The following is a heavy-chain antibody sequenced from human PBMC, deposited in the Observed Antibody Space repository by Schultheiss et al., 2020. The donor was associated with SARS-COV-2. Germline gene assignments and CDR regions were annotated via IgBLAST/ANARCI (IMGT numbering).Heavy chain of an antibody. D-gene: IGHD1-26*01. CDR3: ARDQGLWELVNTPDN. Sequence: GESLKISCAASGFTFSSYGMHWVRQAPGKGLEWVAVIWYDGSNKYYADSVKGRFTISRDNSKNTLYLQMNSLRAEDTAVYYCARDQGLWELVNTPDNWGQGTLVTVSS. J-gene: IGHJ4*02. CDR1: GFTFSSYG. V-gene: IGHV3-33*08. CDR2: IWYDGSNK.